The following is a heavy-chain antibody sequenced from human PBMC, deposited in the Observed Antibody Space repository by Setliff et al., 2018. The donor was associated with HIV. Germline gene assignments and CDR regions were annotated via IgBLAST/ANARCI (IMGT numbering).Heavy chain of an antibody. D-gene: IGHD6-13*01. V-gene: IGHV5-51*01. Sequence: PGESLKISCKALDYTFSTYWIDWVRQMPGEGLEWMGIIYPDDSNIRYNPSFQSQVTISADKSITTAYLEIHNLKASDTATYYCARRDGRSMNAFQIWGPGTMVTVSS. CDR3: ARRDGRSMNAFQI. J-gene: IGHJ3*01. CDR2: IYPDDSNI. CDR1: DYTFSTYW.